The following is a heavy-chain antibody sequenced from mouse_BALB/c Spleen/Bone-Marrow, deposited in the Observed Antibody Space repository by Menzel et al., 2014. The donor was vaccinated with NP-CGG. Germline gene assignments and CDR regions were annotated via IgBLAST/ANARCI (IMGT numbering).Heavy chain of an antibody. CDR3: ARNWDYAMDY. CDR1: VFSLTSYG. V-gene: IGHV2-2*02. D-gene: IGHD4-1*01. J-gene: IGHJ4*01. CDR2: IWSGGST. Sequence: QVQLKESGPGIVQPSQSLSITCTVSVFSLTSYGVHWVRQSPGKGMEWLGGIWSGGSTDYNVAFISRLSIRKDNSKSQFLFKMNILQANDKAIYYCARNWDYAMDYWGQGTSGTGSS.